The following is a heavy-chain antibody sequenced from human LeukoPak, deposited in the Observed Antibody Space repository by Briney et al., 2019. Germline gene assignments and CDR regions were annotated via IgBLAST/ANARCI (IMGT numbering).Heavy chain of an antibody. J-gene: IGHJ5*02. Sequence: ASVEVSCKASGYTFTGYYMHWVRQAPGQGLEWMGWINPNSGGTNYAQKFQGRVTMTRDTSISTAYMELSRLRSDDTAVYYCARDPEGGFWSGYYGNWFDPWGQGTLVTVSS. CDR1: GYTFTGYY. CDR3: ARDPEGGFWSGYYGNWFDP. D-gene: IGHD3-3*01. CDR2: INPNSGGT. V-gene: IGHV1-2*02.